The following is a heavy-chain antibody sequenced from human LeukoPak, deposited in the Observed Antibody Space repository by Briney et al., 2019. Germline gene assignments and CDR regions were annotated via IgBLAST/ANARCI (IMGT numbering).Heavy chain of an antibody. D-gene: IGHD3-22*01. CDR1: GFTFSSYA. CDR3: AKDPGGYYDSSGYWYTPYYFDY. CDR2: ISYDGSKK. J-gene: IGHJ4*02. Sequence: QAGGSLRLSCAASGFTFSSYAMHWVRQAPGKGLEWVTIISYDGSKKYYADYVKGRFTISRDNSKNTLYLQMNSLRAEDTAVYYCAKDPGGYYDSSGYWYTPYYFDYWGQGTLVTVSS. V-gene: IGHV3-30*04.